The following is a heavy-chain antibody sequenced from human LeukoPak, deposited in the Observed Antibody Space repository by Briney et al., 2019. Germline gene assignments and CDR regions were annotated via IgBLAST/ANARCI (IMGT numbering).Heavy chain of an antibody. CDR1: GYTFTSYG. J-gene: IGHJ3*02. CDR3: ARDYDILTGYIAFDI. D-gene: IGHD3-9*01. Sequence: ASVKVSCKASGYTFTSYGISWVRQAPGQGLEWMGWISAYNGNTNYAQKLQGRVTMTTDTSTSTAYMELRSLGSDDTAVYYCARDYDILTGYIAFDIWGQGTMVTVSS. V-gene: IGHV1-18*04. CDR2: ISAYNGNT.